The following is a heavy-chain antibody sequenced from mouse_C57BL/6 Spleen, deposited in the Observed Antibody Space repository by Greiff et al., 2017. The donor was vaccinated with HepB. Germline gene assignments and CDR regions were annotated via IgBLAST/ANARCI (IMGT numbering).Heavy chain of an antibody. J-gene: IGHJ3*01. CDR2: IDPNSGGT. Sequence: QVQLKQPGAELVKPGASVKLSCKASGYTFTSYWMHWVKQRPGRGLEWIGRIDPNSGGTKYNEKFKSKATLTVDKPSSTAYMQLSSLTSEDSAVYYCASDYGSSYVLFAYWGQGTLVTVSA. CDR1: GYTFTSYW. CDR3: ASDYGSSYVLFAY. V-gene: IGHV1-72*01. D-gene: IGHD1-1*01.